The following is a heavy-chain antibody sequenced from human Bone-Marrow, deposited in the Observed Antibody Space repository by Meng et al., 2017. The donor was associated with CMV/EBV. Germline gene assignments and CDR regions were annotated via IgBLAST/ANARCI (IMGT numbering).Heavy chain of an antibody. CDR1: GFTFSSYG. Sequence: ACGFTFSSYGMHWVRQAPGKGLEWVAIISYDGSNKYYEDSVKGRFTISRDNSKNTLYLQMNSLGAEDTAIYYCAKDPAAYSASSPGYWGQGTLVTVSS. D-gene: IGHD1-26*01. J-gene: IGHJ4*02. V-gene: IGHV3-30*18. CDR2: ISYDGSNK. CDR3: AKDPAAYSASSPGY.